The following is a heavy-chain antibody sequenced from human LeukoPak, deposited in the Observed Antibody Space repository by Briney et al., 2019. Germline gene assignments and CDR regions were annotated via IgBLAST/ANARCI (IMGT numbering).Heavy chain of an antibody. V-gene: IGHV3-66*02. J-gene: IGHJ4*02. CDR3: ARGYDYVWGSYGY. CDR1: GFTVSSNY. Sequence: GGSLRLSCAASGFTVSSNYMSWVRQAPGKGLEWVSVIYSGGSTYYADSVKGRFTISRDNSKNTLYLQMNSLRVEDTAVYYCARGYDYVWGSYGYWGQGTLVTVSS. CDR2: IYSGGST. D-gene: IGHD3-16*01.